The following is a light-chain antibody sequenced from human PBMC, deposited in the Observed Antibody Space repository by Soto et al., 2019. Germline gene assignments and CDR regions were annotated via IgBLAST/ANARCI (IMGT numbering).Light chain of an antibody. V-gene: IGLV1-44*01. Sequence: QLVLTQPPSASGTPGQRVTISCSGSNSNIGSNSVSWYQQLPGTAPKLLIYNTDQRPSGVPDRYSGSKSGTSASLAISGLQSEDEADYYCAAWDDSLNGLFGGGTKLTVL. J-gene: IGLJ2*01. CDR3: AAWDDSLNGL. CDR1: NSNIGSNS. CDR2: NTD.